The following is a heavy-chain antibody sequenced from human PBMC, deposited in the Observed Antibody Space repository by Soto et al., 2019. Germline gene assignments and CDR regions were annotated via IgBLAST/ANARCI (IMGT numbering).Heavy chain of an antibody. D-gene: IGHD3-16*01. J-gene: IGHJ6*02. Sequence: GGSLRLSCASSGFTFSDYAVTWVRQAPGKGLEWVSAISRSGDSTYYADSVKGRFTISRDNSKNTLYLQMNSLRAEDTAVYYCAKGAFAGCYYYGMDVWGQGTTVTVSS. CDR2: ISRSGDST. CDR1: GFTFSDYA. V-gene: IGHV3-23*01. CDR3: AKGAFAGCYYYGMDV.